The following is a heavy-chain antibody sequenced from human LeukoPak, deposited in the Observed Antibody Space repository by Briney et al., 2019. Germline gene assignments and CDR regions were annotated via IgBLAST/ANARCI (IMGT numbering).Heavy chain of an antibody. J-gene: IGHJ4*02. CDR3: ARVSGVAAAGTPSDY. V-gene: IGHV4-30-2*01. Sequence: SETLSLTCAVSGGSISSGGYSWSWIRQPPGKGLEWIGYIYHSGSTYYNPSLKSRVTISVDRSKNQFSLKLSSVTAADTAVYYCARVSGVAAAGTPSDYWGQGTLVTVSS. CDR1: GGSISSGGYS. CDR2: IYHSGST. D-gene: IGHD6-13*01.